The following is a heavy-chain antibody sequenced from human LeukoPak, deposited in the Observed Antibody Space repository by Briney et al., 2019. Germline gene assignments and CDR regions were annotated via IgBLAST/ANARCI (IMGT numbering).Heavy chain of an antibody. V-gene: IGHV5-10-1*01. CDR3: ASERYCSSTSCYFDY. D-gene: IGHD2-2*01. CDR2: IDPSDSYT. Sequence: GESLQISCQGSGYIFASYWITWVRQMPGKGLQWMGRIDPSDSYTNYSPSFQGHVTISADKSISTAYLQWSSLKASDTAMYYCASERYCSSTSCYFDYWGQGTLVTVSS. CDR1: GYIFASYW. J-gene: IGHJ4*02.